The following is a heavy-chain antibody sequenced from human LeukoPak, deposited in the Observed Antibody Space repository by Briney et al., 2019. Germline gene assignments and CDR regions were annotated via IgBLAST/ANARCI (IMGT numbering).Heavy chain of an antibody. J-gene: IGHJ5*02. D-gene: IGHD6-13*01. CDR3: ARGRIAAPRHWFDP. Sequence: PSETLSLTCTVSGGSISSYYWSWIRQPPGKGLEWIGYIYYSGSTNYNPSLKSRVTISVDTSKNQFSLKLSSVTAADTAVYYCARGRIAAPRHWFDPWGQGTLVTVSS. CDR1: GGSISSYY. CDR2: IYYSGST. V-gene: IGHV4-59*01.